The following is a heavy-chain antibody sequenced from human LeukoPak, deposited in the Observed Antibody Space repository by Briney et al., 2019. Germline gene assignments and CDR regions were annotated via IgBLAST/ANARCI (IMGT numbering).Heavy chain of an antibody. CDR2: IWHDGNNK. CDR3: ARDGAYSYTY. Sequence: GGSLRLSCAASGFNFNDYGMHWVRQAPGKGLEWVAIIWHDGNNKYYADSVRGRFTISRDNSKNTLYLEMNSLRDEDTAVYYCARDGAYSYTYWGQGTLVTVSS. D-gene: IGHD5-18*01. V-gene: IGHV3-33*01. CDR1: GFNFNDYG. J-gene: IGHJ4*02.